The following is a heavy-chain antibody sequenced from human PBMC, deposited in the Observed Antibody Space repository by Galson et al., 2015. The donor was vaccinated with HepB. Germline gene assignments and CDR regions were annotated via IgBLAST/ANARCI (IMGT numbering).Heavy chain of an antibody. V-gene: IGHV3-23*01. CDR1: RFDFSTYA. CDR2: ISGSGETT. CDR3: GIRPCTDSGCIDFYDF. D-gene: IGHD2-8*02. J-gene: IGHJ4*02. Sequence: SLRLSCAASRFDFSTYAMTWVRQTPGKGLEWLSDISGSGETTFYADSVKGRFTISRDNSNSTLFLQLRSLRVEDTAVYYCGIRPCTDSGCIDFYDFWGQGALVTVSS.